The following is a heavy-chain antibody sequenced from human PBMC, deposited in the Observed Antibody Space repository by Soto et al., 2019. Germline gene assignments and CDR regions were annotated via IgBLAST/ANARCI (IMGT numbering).Heavy chain of an antibody. CDR2: FDPEDGET. CDR1: GYTLPELS. CDR3: ATMGYCIGGRCYTRSIDS. D-gene: IGHD2-15*01. J-gene: IGHJ5*01. Sequence: ASVKVSCKVSGYTLPELSMHWVRQAPGRGLEWMGGFDPEDGETIYAQKFQGRVTMTEDTSTDTAYMELSSLRSEDTAVYYCATMGYCIGGRCYTRSIDSWGQGTLVTVSS. V-gene: IGHV1-24*01.